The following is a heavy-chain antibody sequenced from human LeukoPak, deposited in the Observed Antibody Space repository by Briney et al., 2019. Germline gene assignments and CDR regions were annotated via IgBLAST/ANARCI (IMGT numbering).Heavy chain of an antibody. CDR3: ARDMKPAAGRGFDY. CDR2: ISSSSSYI. V-gene: IGHV3-21*01. CDR1: GFTFSSYS. D-gene: IGHD6-13*01. Sequence: VGSLRLSCAASGFTFSSYSMNWVRQAPGKGLEWVSSISSSSSYIYYADSVKGRFTISRDNAKNSLYLQMNSLRAEDTAVYYCARDMKPAAGRGFDYWGQGTLVTVSS. J-gene: IGHJ4*02.